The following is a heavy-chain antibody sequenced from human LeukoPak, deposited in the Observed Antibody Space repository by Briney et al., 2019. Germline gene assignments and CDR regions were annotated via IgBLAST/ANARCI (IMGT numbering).Heavy chain of an antibody. CDR1: GFTFSSYE. V-gene: IGHV3-48*03. J-gene: IGHJ4*02. Sequence: LSGGSLRLSCAASGFTFSSYEMNWVRQAPGKGLEWVSYINNNSSTIYSADSVKGRFTIARDNAKNSLYLQMNSLRGEDTAVYYCAKDPTSSSALDHWGQGTLVTVSS. D-gene: IGHD6-6*01. CDR3: AKDPTSSSALDH. CDR2: INNNSSTI.